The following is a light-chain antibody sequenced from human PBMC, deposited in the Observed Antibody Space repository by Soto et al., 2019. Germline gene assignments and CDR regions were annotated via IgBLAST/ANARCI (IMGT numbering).Light chain of an antibody. Sequence: EKVLTQSPATLSMSPGERATLSCRASQSVSTYLAWYQQKPGEGPRLLIYGASTRATGIPARFSGSGSGREFTLTISSLQSEDFAVYYCQQYNNWPSWTFGQGTKVEIK. CDR3: QQYNNWPSWT. CDR1: QSVSTY. CDR2: GAS. J-gene: IGKJ1*01. V-gene: IGKV3-15*01.